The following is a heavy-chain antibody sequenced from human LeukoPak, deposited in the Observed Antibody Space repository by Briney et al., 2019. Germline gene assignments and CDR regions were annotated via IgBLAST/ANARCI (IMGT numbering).Heavy chain of an antibody. CDR1: GGSISSGGYY. J-gene: IGHJ4*02. CDR2: IYYSGST. Sequence: SETLSLTCTVSGGSISSGGYYWSWIRQHPGKGLEWIGYIYYSGSTYYNPSLKSRVTISVGTSKNQFSLKLSSVTAADTAVYYCARRGGSGWYYFDYWGQGTLVTVSS. CDR3: ARRGGSGWYYFDY. V-gene: IGHV4-31*03. D-gene: IGHD6-19*01.